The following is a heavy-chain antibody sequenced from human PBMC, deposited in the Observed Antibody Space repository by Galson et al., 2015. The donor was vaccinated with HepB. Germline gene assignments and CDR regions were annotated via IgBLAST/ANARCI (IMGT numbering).Heavy chain of an antibody. CDR3: ASNVDTAMDDAFDI. CDR2: IIPILGIA. D-gene: IGHD5-18*01. V-gene: IGHV1-69*04. J-gene: IGHJ3*02. CDR1: GGTFSSYA. Sequence: SVKVSCKASGGTFSSYAISWVRQAPGQGLEWMGRIIPILGIANYAQKFQGRVTITADKSTSTAYMELSSLRSEDTAVYYCASNVDTAMDDAFDIWGQGTMVTVSS.